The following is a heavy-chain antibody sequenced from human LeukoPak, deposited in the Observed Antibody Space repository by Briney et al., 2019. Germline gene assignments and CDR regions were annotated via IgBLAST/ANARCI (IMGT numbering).Heavy chain of an antibody. Sequence: SETLSLTCTVSGYSISSGYYWGWIRQPPGKGLEWIGSIYHSGSTYYNPSLKSRVTISVDTSKNQFSLKLSFVTAADTAVYYCARDHVDYYGSGSPSDYFDYWGQGTLVTVSS. J-gene: IGHJ4*02. CDR3: ARDHVDYYGSGSPSDYFDY. CDR1: GYSISSGYY. CDR2: IYHSGST. D-gene: IGHD3-10*01. V-gene: IGHV4-38-2*02.